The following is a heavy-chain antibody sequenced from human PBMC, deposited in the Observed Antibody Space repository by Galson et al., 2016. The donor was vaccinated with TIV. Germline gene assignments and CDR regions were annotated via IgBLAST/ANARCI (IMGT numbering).Heavy chain of an antibody. V-gene: IGHV3-30*07. D-gene: IGHD1-26*01. J-gene: IGHJ6*02. CDR3: AREGGTYFDSYYYGMVV. CDR2: ISYDASNK. CDR1: EFTFSAYA. Sequence: SLRLSCAASEFTFSAYAMHWVRQAPGKGPEWAAIISYDASNKYYADSVKGRFTISRDNSKYTLYLQMNSLRAEDTAVYYCAREGGTYFDSYYYGMVVWGQGTTVTVSS.